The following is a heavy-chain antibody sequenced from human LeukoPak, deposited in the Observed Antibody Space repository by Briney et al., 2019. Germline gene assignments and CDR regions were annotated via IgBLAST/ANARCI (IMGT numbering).Heavy chain of an antibody. CDR2: IYYSGST. Sequence: SETLSLTCTVSGGSISSYYWGWIRQPPGKGLEWIGSIYYSGSTYYNPSLKSRVTISVGTSKNQFSLKLSSVTAADTAVYYCARDSSGSYFGYYYYGMDVWGQGTTVTVSS. CDR1: GGSISSYY. D-gene: IGHD1-26*01. CDR3: ARDSSGSYFGYYYYGMDV. J-gene: IGHJ6*02. V-gene: IGHV4-39*07.